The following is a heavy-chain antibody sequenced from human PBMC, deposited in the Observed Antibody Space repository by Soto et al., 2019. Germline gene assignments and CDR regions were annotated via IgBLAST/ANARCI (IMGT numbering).Heavy chain of an antibody. CDR3: ARGDIVVVPAARYYYYYMDV. J-gene: IGHJ6*03. D-gene: IGHD2-2*01. Sequence: SETLSLTCTVSGGSISSSSYYWGWIRQPPGKGLEWIGSIYYSGSTYYNPSLKSRVTISVDTSKNQFSLKLSSVTAADTAVYYCARGDIVVVPAARYYYYYMDVWGKGTTVTVS. V-gene: IGHV4-39*07. CDR1: GGSISSSSYY. CDR2: IYYSGST.